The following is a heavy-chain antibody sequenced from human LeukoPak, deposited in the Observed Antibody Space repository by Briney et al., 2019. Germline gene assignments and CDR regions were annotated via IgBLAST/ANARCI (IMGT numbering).Heavy chain of an antibody. J-gene: IGHJ4*02. CDR1: GFTFSSYG. V-gene: IGHV3-30*03. D-gene: IGHD5-12*01. Sequence: GGSLRLSCVTSGFTFSSYGMHWVRQVPGKGLEWVAVISYDAESNYHVDSVKGRLTISRDNSKNTLYLQMNSLRAEDTAVYYCARGPSGYHNTGGQGTLVTVSS. CDR3: ARGPSGYHNT. CDR2: ISYDAESN.